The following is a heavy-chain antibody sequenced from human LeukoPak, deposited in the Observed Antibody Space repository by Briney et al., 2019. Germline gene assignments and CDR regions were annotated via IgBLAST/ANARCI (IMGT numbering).Heavy chain of an antibody. V-gene: IGHV3-48*03. CDR3: ARERAYCAGDCFDC. D-gene: IGHD2-21*01. CDR1: GFTFSTYE. Sequence: AGSRSPSCPPYGFTFSTYEMNWVRPPQEKVLEWISYISSSGSSIHYADSVKGRVTISRDNARNSLYLQMNSLRAEDTAVYYCARERAYCAGDCFDCWGRGTLVSVSS. J-gene: IGHJ4*02. CDR2: ISSSGSSI.